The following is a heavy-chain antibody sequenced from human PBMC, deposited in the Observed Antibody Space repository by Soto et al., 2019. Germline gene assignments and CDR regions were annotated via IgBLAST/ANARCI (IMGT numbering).Heavy chain of an antibody. D-gene: IGHD6-13*01. Sequence: QVHLVQSGAEVKKPGSSVKVSCKAPGGTFSNHAINWVRQAPGQGLEWMGRIIPIFTTTNYAQKFQGRVSMTADESTTTAYMELSSLKHDDTAVYCCAREVAADGTFREDVFDIWGQGTLVTVSS. J-gene: IGHJ3*02. CDR2: IIPIFTTT. V-gene: IGHV1-69*12. CDR3: AREVAADGTFREDVFDI. CDR1: GGTFSNHA.